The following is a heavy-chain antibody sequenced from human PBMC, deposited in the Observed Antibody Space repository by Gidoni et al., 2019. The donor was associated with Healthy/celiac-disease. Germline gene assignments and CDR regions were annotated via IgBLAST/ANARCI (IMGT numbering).Heavy chain of an antibody. CDR3: AKSPSLYQLLLKLDY. Sequence: QVQLVESGGGVVQPGRSLRLSCAASGFTFRSYGMHWVRQAPGKGLEWVAGISYDGSNKYYADSVKGRFTISRDNSKNTLYLQMNSLRAEDTAVYYCAKSPSLYQLLLKLDYWGQGTLVTVSS. CDR1: GFTFRSYG. D-gene: IGHD2-2*01. J-gene: IGHJ4*02. V-gene: IGHV3-30*18. CDR2: ISYDGSNK.